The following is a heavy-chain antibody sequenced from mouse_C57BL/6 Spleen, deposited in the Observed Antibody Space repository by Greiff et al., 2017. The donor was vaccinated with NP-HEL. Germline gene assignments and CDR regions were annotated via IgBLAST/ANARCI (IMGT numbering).Heavy chain of an antibody. CDR2: IDPSDSYT. D-gene: IGHD1-1*01. CDR1: GYTFTSYW. Sequence: QVQLKQPGAELVMPGASVKLSCKASGYTFTSYWMHWVKQRPGQGLEWIGEIDPSDSYTNYNQKFKGKSTLTVDKSSSTAYMQLSSLTSEDSAVYYCARWGTTEHYFDYWGQGTTLTVSS. CDR3: ARWGTTEHYFDY. V-gene: IGHV1-69*01. J-gene: IGHJ2*01.